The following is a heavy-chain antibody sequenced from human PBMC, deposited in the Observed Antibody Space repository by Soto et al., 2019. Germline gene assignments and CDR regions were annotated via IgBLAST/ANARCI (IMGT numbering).Heavy chain of an antibody. CDR3: ARSPPYDYIWGSYRPSDYYYYMDV. CDR1: GFTFSSYA. J-gene: IGHJ6*03. D-gene: IGHD3-16*02. V-gene: IGHV3-64*01. CDR2: ISSNGGST. Sequence: GGSLRLSCAASGFTFSSYAMHWVRQALGKGLEYVSAISSNGGSTYYANSVKGRFTISRDNSKNTLYLQMGSLRAEDMAVYYCARSPPYDYIWGSYRPSDYYYYMDVWGKGTTVTVSS.